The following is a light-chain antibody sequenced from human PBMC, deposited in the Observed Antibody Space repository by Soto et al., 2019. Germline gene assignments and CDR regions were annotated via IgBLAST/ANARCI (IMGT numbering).Light chain of an antibody. Sequence: DIQMTRSPSTLSGSVGDRVTITCRASQTISSWLAWYQQKPGKAPKLLLYKASTLKNGVPSRFSGSGSGPEFTLTISSLQHDDFATYYFQHYNSYSEAFGQGTKVQLK. J-gene: IGKJ1*01. CDR1: QTISSW. CDR2: KAS. V-gene: IGKV1-5*03. CDR3: QHYNSYSEA.